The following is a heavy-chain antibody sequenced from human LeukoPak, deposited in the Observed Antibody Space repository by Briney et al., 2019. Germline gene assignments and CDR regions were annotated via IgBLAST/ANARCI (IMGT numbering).Heavy chain of an antibody. V-gene: IGHV3-48*03. Sequence: GGSLRLSCAASGFTLSSYDMNWVRQAPGKGLEWVSYISSSDGTIYYADSVRGRFTISRDNAKHSLYLQMNSLRAEDTAVYYCARDWAGRFDYWGQGTLVTVSS. CDR1: GFTLSSYD. D-gene: IGHD1-1*01. CDR3: ARDWAGRFDY. J-gene: IGHJ4*02. CDR2: ISSSDGTI.